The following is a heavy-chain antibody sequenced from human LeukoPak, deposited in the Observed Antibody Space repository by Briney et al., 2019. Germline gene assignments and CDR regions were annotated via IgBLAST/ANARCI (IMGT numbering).Heavy chain of an antibody. CDR1: GFSFSNYA. CDR2: ISGSGGST. V-gene: IGHV3-23*01. CDR3: AKYSSGYYYDPFDY. D-gene: IGHD3-22*01. J-gene: IGHJ4*02. Sequence: GGSLRLSCAASGFSFSNYAMYWVRQAPGKGLEWVSAISGSGGSTYYADSVKGRFTISRDNSKNTLYLQMNSLRAEDTAVYYCAKYSSGYYYDPFDYWGQGTLVTVSS.